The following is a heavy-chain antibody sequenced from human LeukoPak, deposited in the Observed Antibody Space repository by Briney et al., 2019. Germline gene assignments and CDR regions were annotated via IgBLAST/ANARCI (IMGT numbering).Heavy chain of an antibody. J-gene: IGHJ4*02. D-gene: IGHD5-24*01. Sequence: GGSLRLSCAASGFTFSSYGMHWVRQAPGKGLEWVSVIWYDGSNKYYADSVKGRFTISRDNSKNTLYLQMNSLRAEDTAVYYCARDGDGYNYGPHSPAPIDSWGQGTLVTASP. CDR3: ARDGDGYNYGPHSPAPIDS. CDR1: GFTFSSYG. CDR2: IWYDGSNK. V-gene: IGHV3-33*01.